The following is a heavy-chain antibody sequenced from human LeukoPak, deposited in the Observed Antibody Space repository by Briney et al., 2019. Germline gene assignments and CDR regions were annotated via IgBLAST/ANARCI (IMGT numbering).Heavy chain of an antibody. J-gene: IGHJ4*02. CDR2: ISWNSGSI. CDR3: AKDEAGIAVAGTALDY. CDR1: GFTFDDYA. Sequence: AGGSLRLSCAASGFTFDDYAMHWVRQAPGKGLEWVSGISWNSGSIGYADSVKGRFTISRDNAKNSLYLQMNSLRAEDTALYYCAKDEAGIAVAGTALDYWGQGTLVTVSS. V-gene: IGHV3-9*01. D-gene: IGHD6-19*01.